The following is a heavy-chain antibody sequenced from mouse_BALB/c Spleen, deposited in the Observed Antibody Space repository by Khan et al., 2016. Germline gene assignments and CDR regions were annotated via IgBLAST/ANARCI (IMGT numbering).Heavy chain of an antibody. J-gene: IGHJ3*01. CDR1: GFTFSSYG. CDR3: ARWGYGNEASFAY. D-gene: IGHD2-1*01. V-gene: IGHV5-6-3*01. Sequence: EVELVESGGGLVQPGGSLKLSCAASGFTFSSYGMSWVRPTPDKRLELVATINSNGGSTYYPDSVKGRFTISSDNAKNTLYLQMSSQKSEDTAMYYCARWGYGNEASFAYWGQGTLVTVSA. CDR2: INSNGGST.